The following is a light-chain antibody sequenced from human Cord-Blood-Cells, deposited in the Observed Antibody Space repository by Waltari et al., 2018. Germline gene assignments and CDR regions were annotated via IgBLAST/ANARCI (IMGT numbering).Light chain of an antibody. Sequence: DIVMTQSPLSLPVIPGEPASIPCRSSQSLLHSNGYNYLDWYLQKPGQSPQLLIYLGSNRASGVPDRFSGSGSGTDFTLKISRVEAEDVGVYYCMQALQVITFGQGTRLEIK. CDR1: QSLLHSNGYNY. CDR3: MQALQVIT. CDR2: LGS. V-gene: IGKV2-28*01. J-gene: IGKJ5*01.